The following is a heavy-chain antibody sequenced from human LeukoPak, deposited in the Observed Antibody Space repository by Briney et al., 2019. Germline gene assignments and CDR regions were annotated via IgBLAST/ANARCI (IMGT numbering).Heavy chain of an antibody. J-gene: IGHJ4*02. CDR3: ARARIAAPLLDY. V-gene: IGHV3-48*03. CDR2: ISDHGKSR. D-gene: IGHD6-13*01. Sequence: GGSLRLSCVASGFTFSNYEMYWVRQTPGTGLEWVSYISDHGKSRNYVDSVKGRFTISRDNAKNSLYLQMNNLRVEDTAIYFCARARIAAPLLDYWGQGALVTVSS. CDR1: GFTFSNYE.